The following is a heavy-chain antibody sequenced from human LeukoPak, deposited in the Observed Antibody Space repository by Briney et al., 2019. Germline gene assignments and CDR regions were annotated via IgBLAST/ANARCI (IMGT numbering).Heavy chain of an antibody. Sequence: GGSLRLSCAASGFTFSNYAMSWVRQAPGKGLEWVSGISRGSGSTYYADSVKGRFTISRDNSKSTLYLQMNGLRAEDTAVYYCAREAPRSYGVNSPFDSWGQGTLVTVSS. CDR3: AREAPRSYGVNSPFDS. CDR1: GFTFSNYA. J-gene: IGHJ4*02. V-gene: IGHV3-23*01. CDR2: ISRGSGST. D-gene: IGHD4-17*01.